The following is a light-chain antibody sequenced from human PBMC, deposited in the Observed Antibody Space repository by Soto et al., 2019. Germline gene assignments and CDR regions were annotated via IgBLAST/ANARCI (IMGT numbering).Light chain of an antibody. V-gene: IGKV1-5*01. CDR2: DAS. Sequence: DIQMTQSPSTLSASVGDRVTITCRASQSISSWLAWYQQKPGKAPKLLIYDASSLESGVPSRFSGSGSGTEFTLTISSLQPDDFATYYCQQYNSYSTTFGKGTKVDI. CDR3: QQYNSYSTT. J-gene: IGKJ1*01. CDR1: QSISSW.